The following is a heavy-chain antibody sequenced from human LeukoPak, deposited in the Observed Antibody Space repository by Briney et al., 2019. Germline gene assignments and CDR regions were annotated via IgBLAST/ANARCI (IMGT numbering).Heavy chain of an antibody. CDR2: ISERGGST. J-gene: IGHJ4*02. CDR1: GISLSNYA. Sequence: GGSLRLSCVVSGISLSNYAMTWVRQAPGKGLEWVSYISERGGSTTYADSVKGRFTISRDTSLNTLYLQMNNLRAEDTAVYFCAKRGVVIRGILVIGYHQEAYHYDFWGQGGLVTVSS. D-gene: IGHD3-10*01. V-gene: IGHV3-23*01. CDR3: AKRGVVIRGILVIGYHQEAYHYDF.